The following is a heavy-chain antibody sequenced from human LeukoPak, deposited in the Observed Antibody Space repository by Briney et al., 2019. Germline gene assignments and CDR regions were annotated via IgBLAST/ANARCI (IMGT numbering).Heavy chain of an antibody. Sequence: SGPTLVNPTQTLTVTCSISGFSLTTSGISVGWIRQPPGKALEWLALIYWNDDKRYSPSLKRRLTITKDTSKNQVVLTMTNMGPVDAATYYCAHLTFEDRLINAFDIWGQGTMVTFSS. CDR2: IYWNDDK. J-gene: IGHJ3*02. CDR1: GFSLTTSGIS. D-gene: IGHD3-10*01. V-gene: IGHV2-5*01. CDR3: AHLTFEDRLINAFDI.